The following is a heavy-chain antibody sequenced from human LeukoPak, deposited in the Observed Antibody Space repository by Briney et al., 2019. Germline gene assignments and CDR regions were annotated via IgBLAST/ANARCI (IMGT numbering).Heavy chain of an antibody. CDR3: ARALVGATTHPFDY. D-gene: IGHD1-26*01. Sequence: GASVKVSCKTSGYTFDTYGITWVRQTPGQGLEWMGWISVYDGKTNFAEKFQGRLSMTADTSTNTAYMELRSLRSDDTAVYYCARALVGATTHPFDYWGQGTLVTVSS. CDR2: ISVYDGKT. J-gene: IGHJ4*02. CDR1: GYTFDTYG. V-gene: IGHV1-18*01.